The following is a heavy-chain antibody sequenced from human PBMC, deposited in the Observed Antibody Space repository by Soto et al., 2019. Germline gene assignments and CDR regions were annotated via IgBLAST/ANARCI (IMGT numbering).Heavy chain of an antibody. D-gene: IGHD5-12*01. CDR2: IYYSGST. Sequence: SETLSLTCTVSGGSISSYYWSWIRQPPGKGLEWIGYIYYSGSTNYNPSLKSRVTISVDTSKNQFSLKLSSVTAADTAVYYCARDRGDGYNFDAFDIWGQGTLVTV. J-gene: IGHJ3*02. V-gene: IGHV4-59*01. CDR3: ARDRGDGYNFDAFDI. CDR1: GGSISSYY.